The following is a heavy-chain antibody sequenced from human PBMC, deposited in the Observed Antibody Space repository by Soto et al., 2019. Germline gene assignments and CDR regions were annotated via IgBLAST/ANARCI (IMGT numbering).Heavy chain of an antibody. CDR3: VTRGRNWVAFDF. CDR1: GFILNNYA. CDR2: IGGTDGDSDGVA. D-gene: IGHD7-27*01. J-gene: IGHJ6*01. Sequence: VQLLESGGDLVQPGGSLRLSCVASGFILNNYAMSWIRQAPGKWLEWVSTIGGTDGDSDGVAWYEDSVKGRFTISRLSSAKTLFLRMENVRAEDSALYYCVTRGRNWVAFDFWGQGPTVVVS. V-gene: IGHV3-23*01.